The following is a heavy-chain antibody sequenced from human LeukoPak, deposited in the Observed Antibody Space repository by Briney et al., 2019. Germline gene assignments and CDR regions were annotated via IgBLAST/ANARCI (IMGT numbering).Heavy chain of an antibody. Sequence: SVKVSCKASGGTFSSYAISWVRQAPGQGLEWMGGIIPIFGTANYAQKFQGRVTITADESTSTAYMELRSLRSDDTAVYYCATSKGSRVGATMDYWGQGTLVTVSS. CDR2: IIPIFGTA. CDR1: GGTFSSYA. J-gene: IGHJ4*02. V-gene: IGHV1-69*13. D-gene: IGHD1-26*01. CDR3: ATSKGSRVGATMDY.